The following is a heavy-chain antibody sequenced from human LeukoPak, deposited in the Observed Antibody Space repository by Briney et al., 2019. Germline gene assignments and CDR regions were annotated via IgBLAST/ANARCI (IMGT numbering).Heavy chain of an antibody. J-gene: IGHJ4*02. CDR1: GFPFSSYS. D-gene: IGHD3-22*01. CDR2: IYYSGST. Sequence: LRLSCAASGFPFSSYSMTWVRQAPGKGLEWIGYIYYSGSTYYNPSLKSRVTISVDTSKNQFSLKLSSVTAADTAVYYCARGIDSSGYYSYYFDYWGQGTLVTVSS. CDR3: ARGIDSSGYYSYYFDY. V-gene: IGHV4-30-4*01.